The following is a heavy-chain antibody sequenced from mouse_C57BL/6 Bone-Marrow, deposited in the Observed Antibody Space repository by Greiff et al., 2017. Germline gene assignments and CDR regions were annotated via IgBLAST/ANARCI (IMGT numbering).Heavy chain of an antibody. V-gene: IGHV1-15*01. J-gene: IGHJ4*01. D-gene: IGHD2-2*01. CDR3: THMVTTKGYYAMDY. CDR2: IDPETGGT. CDR1: GYTFTDYE. Sequence: VQLQQSGAELVRPGASVTLSCKASGYTFTDYEMHWVKQTPVHGLEWIGAIDPETGGTAYNQKFKGKAILTADKSSSTAYMELRSLTSEDSAVYYCTHMVTTKGYYAMDYWGQGTSVTVSS.